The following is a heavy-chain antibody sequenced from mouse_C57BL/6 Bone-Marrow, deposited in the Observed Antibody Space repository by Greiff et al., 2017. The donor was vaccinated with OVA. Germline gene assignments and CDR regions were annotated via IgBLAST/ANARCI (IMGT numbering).Heavy chain of an antibody. CDR1: GYTFTSYW. D-gene: IGHD3-2*02. CDR3: AIEELRLPFAY. V-gene: IGHV1-74*01. Sequence: QVQLQQPGAELVKPGASVKVSCKASGYTFTSYWMHWVKQRPGQGLEWIGRFHPSDSDTNYNQKFKGKATLTVDKSSSTAYMQLSSLTSEDSAVYYCAIEELRLPFAYWGQGTLVTVSA. CDR2: FHPSDSDT. J-gene: IGHJ3*01.